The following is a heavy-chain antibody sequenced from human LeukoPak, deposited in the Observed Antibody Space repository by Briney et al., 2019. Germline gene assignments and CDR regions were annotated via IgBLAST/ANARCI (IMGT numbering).Heavy chain of an antibody. Sequence: KPGGSLRLSCAASGFTFSNAWMSWVRQAPGKGLEWVGRIKSKTDGGTTDYAAPVKGRFTISRDDSKNTLYLQMNSLKTEDTAVYYCTTNYGGNSDYYYYGMDVWGQGTTVTVSS. CDR1: GFTFSNAW. V-gene: IGHV3-15*01. CDR3: TTNYGGNSDYYYYGMDV. D-gene: IGHD4-23*01. J-gene: IGHJ6*02. CDR2: IKSKTDGGTT.